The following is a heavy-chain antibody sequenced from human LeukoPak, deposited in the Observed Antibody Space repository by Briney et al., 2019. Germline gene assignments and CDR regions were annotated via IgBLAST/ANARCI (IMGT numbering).Heavy chain of an antibody. V-gene: IGHV3-53*01. CDR2: IYSGGST. D-gene: IGHD3-10*01. J-gene: IGHJ4*02. CDR1: GFTVSSNY. Sequence: PGGSLRLSCAASGFTVSSNYMSWVRQAPGKGLEWVSVIYSGGSTYYADSVKGRFTISRDNSKNTLYLQVNSLRAEDTAVYYCARDGNRDYYGSGSYFDYWGQGTLVTVSS. CDR3: ARDGNRDYYGSGSYFDY.